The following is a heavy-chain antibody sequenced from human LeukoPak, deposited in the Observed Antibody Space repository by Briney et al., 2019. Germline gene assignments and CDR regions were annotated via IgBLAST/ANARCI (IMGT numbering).Heavy chain of an antibody. CDR1: GYTFTGYY. D-gene: IGHD3-22*01. Sequence: SVKVSCKASGYTFTGYYMHWVRQAPGQGLEWMGGIIPIFGTANYAQKFQGRVTITADESTSTAYMELSSLRSEDTAVYYCARDSSGYSYNWFDPWGQGTLVTVSS. J-gene: IGHJ5*02. CDR2: IIPIFGTA. CDR3: ARDSSGYSYNWFDP. V-gene: IGHV1-69*13.